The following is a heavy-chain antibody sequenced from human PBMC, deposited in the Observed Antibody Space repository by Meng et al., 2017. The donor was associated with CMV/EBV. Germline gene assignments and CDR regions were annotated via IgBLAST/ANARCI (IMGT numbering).Heavy chain of an antibody. V-gene: IGHV3-21*04. D-gene: IGHD2-2*01. CDR1: GFTLRSYS. CDR3: AREGGVVPAANNCFHP. Sequence: GESLKISCAASGFTLRSYSMNWVRQAPGKGLEWVSSISSDSSYIYYADSMKGRFTISRDNAKNSLYLQINSLRVEDTAVYYCAREGGVVPAANNCFHPWGQGPLVTVSS. J-gene: IGHJ5*02. CDR2: ISSDSSYI.